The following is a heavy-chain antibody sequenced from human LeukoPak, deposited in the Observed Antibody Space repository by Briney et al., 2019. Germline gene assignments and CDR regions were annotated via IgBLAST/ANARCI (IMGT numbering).Heavy chain of an antibody. D-gene: IGHD2-2*01. CDR3: VKGRCSGSSCYGGDY. Sequence: QSGGSLTLSCAASGFTVSSNYMNWVRQAPGKGLEYVSAITSNGGSTYYADSVKGRFTIYRDNSNNTLYLQMSSLRAEDTAVYYCVKGRCSGSSCYGGDYWGQGTLVTVSS. CDR1: GFTVSSNY. V-gene: IGHV3-64D*06. J-gene: IGHJ4*02. CDR2: ITSNGGST.